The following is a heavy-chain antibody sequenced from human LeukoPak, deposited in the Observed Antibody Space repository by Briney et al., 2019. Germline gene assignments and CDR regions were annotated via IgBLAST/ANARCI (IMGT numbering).Heavy chain of an antibody. V-gene: IGHV1-18*01. CDR2: IDAYNGNT. Sequence: GASVKVSCKTSGYIFTSYGISWVRQAPGQGLEWLGWIDAYNGNTNYAQKLQGRVTMTTDTSTSTASMDLRSLRSDDTAVYYYARDRCGAECDSTRYYFDYWGQGTLVTVSS. J-gene: IGHJ4*02. D-gene: IGHD2-21*01. CDR3: ARDRCGAECDSTRYYFDY. CDR1: GYIFTSYG.